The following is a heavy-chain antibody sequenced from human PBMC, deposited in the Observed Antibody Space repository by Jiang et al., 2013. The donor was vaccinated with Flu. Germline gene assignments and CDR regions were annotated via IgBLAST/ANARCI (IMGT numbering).Heavy chain of an antibody. Sequence: SGAEVKKPGASVKVSCKASGYTFTNYGFSWVRQAPGQGLEWMGWVSTYNGITNYVEKLQGRVTMTADTSTSTAYMELRSLRSDDTAVYYCARRNYDDSSGYYLEGYFDYWGQGTLVTVSS. J-gene: IGHJ4*02. CDR3: ARRNYDDSSGYYLEGYFDY. V-gene: IGHV1-18*01. CDR1: GYTFTNYG. CDR2: VSTYNGIT. D-gene: IGHD3-22*01.